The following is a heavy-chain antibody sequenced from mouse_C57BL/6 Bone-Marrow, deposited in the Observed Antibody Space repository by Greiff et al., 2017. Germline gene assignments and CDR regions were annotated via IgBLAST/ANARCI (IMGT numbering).Heavy chain of an antibody. CDR1: GFNIKDDY. J-gene: IGHJ4*01. V-gene: IGHV14-4*01. D-gene: IGHD1-1*01. CDR3: TTVYYGSSYYYAMDY. Sequence: EVMLVESGAELVRPGASVKLSCTASGFNIKDDYMHWVKQRPEQGLEWIGWIDPENGDTEYASKFQGKATITADTSSNTAYLQLSSLTSEDTAVYYCTTVYYGSSYYYAMDYWGQGTSVTVSS. CDR2: IDPENGDT.